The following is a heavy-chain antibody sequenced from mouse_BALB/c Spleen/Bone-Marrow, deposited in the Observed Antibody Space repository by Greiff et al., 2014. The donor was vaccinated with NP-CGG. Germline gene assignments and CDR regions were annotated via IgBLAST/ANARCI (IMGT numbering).Heavy chain of an antibody. CDR2: IYPGNSDT. Sequence: EVKLMESGSVLARPGASVKMSCKASGYTFTSYWMHWVKQRPGQGLEWIGTIYPGNSDTTYNQKFKGKAKLTAVTSTSTAYMELSSLTNEDSAVYYCTTLARNYFDYWGQGTTLTVSS. CDR1: GYTFTSYW. J-gene: IGHJ2*01. V-gene: IGHV1-5*01. CDR3: TTLARNYFDY. D-gene: IGHD3-1*01.